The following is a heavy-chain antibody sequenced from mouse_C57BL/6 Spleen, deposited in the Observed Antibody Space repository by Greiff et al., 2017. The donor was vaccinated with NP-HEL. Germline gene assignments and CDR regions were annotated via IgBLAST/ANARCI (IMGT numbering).Heavy chain of an antibody. CDR2: ISDGGSYT. V-gene: IGHV5-4*03. Sequence: EVMLVESGGGLVKPGGSLKLSCAASGFTFSSYAMSWVRQTPEKRLEWVATISDGGSYTYYPDNVKGRFTISRDNAKNNLYLQMSHLKSEDTAMYYCARYSNYAHYFDYWGQGTTLTVSS. CDR1: GFTFSSYA. D-gene: IGHD2-5*01. J-gene: IGHJ2*01. CDR3: ARYSNYAHYFDY.